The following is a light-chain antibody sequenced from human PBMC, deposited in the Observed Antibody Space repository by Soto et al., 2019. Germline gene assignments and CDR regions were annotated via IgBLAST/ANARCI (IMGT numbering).Light chain of an antibody. CDR1: RNVLYSSNNKNY. V-gene: IGKV4-1*01. CDR3: QQYYSPPT. CDR2: WAS. J-gene: IGKJ1*01. Sequence: DMVLGQPPEALSGSLGDMTSTNDRRVRNVLYSSNNKNYLAWYQQKPGQPPKLLIYWASTRESGVPDRFIGGGSGTDFTLPISSLQAEDVAVYYCQQYYSPPTFGQGTKVDIK.